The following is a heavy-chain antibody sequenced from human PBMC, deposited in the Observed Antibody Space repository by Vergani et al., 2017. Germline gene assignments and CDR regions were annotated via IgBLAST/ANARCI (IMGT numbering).Heavy chain of an antibody. CDR1: SYTFTIYS. Sequence: QVQLVQSGAEVKKPGASVKVSCKASSYTFTIYSIGWVRQAPGQGLEWLGWISGYNGNTNYAQKLQGRVTMTTDTSTSKAYMELRNLRSDDTAVYYCARRVPFSAFEGQMLCYGLDVWGQGTTVTVSS. V-gene: IGHV1-18*01. D-gene: IGHD2-2*01. CDR3: ARRVPFSAFEGQMLCYGLDV. CDR2: ISGYNGNT. J-gene: IGHJ6*02.